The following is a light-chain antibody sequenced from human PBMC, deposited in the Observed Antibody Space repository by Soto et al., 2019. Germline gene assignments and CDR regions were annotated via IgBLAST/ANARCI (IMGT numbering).Light chain of an antibody. CDR2: AAS. CDR3: QQSYSTLSST. V-gene: IGKV1-39*01. CDR1: ESISRH. Sequence: DIQMTQSPSSLSASVGDRVTITCRASESISRHLNWYQQKPGKAPKRLIYAASSVQNGVPSRFSGSESGTDFALAISNLQPEDFATYYWQQSYSTLSSTFGQGTRLEIK. J-gene: IGKJ5*01.